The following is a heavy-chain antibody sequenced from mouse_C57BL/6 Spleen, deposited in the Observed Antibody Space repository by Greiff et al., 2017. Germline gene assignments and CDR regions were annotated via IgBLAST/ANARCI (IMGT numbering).Heavy chain of an antibody. V-gene: IGHV1-22*01. J-gene: IGHJ1*03. Sequence: VQLQQSGPELVKPGASVKMSCKASGYTFTDYNMHWVKQSHGKSLEWIGYINPNNGGTSYNQKFKGKATLTVNKSSSTAYMELRSLTSEESAVYYGASYGSSYWYFDVWGTGTTVTVSS. CDR1: GYTFTDYN. CDR3: ASYGSSYWYFDV. CDR2: INPNNGGT. D-gene: IGHD1-1*01.